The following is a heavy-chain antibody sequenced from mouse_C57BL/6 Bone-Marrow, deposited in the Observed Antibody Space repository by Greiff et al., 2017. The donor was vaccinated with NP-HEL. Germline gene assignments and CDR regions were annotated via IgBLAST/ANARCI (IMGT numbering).Heavy chain of an antibody. D-gene: IGHD1-1*02. V-gene: IGHV3-2*02. J-gene: IGHJ2*01. Sequence: VQLQQSGPGLVKPSQSLSLTCTVTGYSITSDYAWNWIRQFPGNKLEWMGYITYSGSTSYSPSLKSRISITRDTSKNQFFLQLNSVTTEDTATYYCSRASYYYGDSLDYWGQGTTLTVSS. CDR1: GYSITSDYA. CDR2: ITYSGST. CDR3: SRASYYYGDSLDY.